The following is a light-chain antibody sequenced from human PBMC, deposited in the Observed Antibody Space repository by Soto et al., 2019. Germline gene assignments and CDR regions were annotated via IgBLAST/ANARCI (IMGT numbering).Light chain of an antibody. CDR3: QEYYTTPPKT. CDR2: WAT. J-gene: IGKJ2*01. V-gene: IGKV4-1*01. Sequence: DIVMTQSPDSLAVSLGERATINCKSSQSVLYTSNNKNYLAWYQQKPGQPPKLLIYWATTRESGVPDRFSGIASGTDVTITISTLPAEDVAVYSCQEYYTTPPKTFGQGTKLEIK. CDR1: QSVLYTSNNKNY.